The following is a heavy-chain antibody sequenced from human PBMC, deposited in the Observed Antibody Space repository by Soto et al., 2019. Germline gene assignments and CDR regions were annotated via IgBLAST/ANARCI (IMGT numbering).Heavy chain of an antibody. J-gene: IGHJ4*02. CDR1: GYTFTNYD. V-gene: IGHV1-8*01. D-gene: IGHD3-3*01. CDR3: ARRVSTLDY. Sequence: QVQLVQSGAEVKKPGASVKVSCKASGYTFTNYDIHWVRQATGQGLEWMGWMNTNTGDTDYAQKFQGKVTMTRNTSISTAYMDLSSLRSEDTAKCYCARRVSTLDYWGQGTLVTVSS. CDR2: MNTNTGDT.